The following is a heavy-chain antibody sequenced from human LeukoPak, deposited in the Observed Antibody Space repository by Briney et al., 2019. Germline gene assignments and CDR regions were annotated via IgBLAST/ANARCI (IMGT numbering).Heavy chain of an antibody. CDR3: ARRAGYSSSWYYFDY. Sequence: PSETLSLTCTVSGGSISSYYWSWIRQPPGKGLEWIGYIYYRGSTNYNPSLKSRVTISVDTSKNQFSLKLSSVTAADTAVYYCARRAGYSSSWYYFDYWGQGTLVTVSS. J-gene: IGHJ4*02. V-gene: IGHV4-59*08. CDR1: GGSISSYY. CDR2: IYYRGST. D-gene: IGHD6-13*01.